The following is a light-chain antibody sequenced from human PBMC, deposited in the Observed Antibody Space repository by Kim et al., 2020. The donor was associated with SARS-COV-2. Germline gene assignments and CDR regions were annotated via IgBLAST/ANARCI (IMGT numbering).Light chain of an antibody. V-gene: IGKV1-5*03. CDR3: QQYNSYSGT. Sequence: DIQMTQSPSILSASVGDRVTITCRASQSISTWLAWYQQKPGKAPKLLIYKASTLEGGVPSRFSGSGSGTELTLTISSLQPDDFATYYCQQYNSYSGTFGQGTKVDIK. CDR2: KAS. CDR1: QSISTW. J-gene: IGKJ1*01.